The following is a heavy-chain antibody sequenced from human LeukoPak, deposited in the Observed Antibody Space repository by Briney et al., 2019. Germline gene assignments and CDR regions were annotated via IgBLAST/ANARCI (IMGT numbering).Heavy chain of an antibody. Sequence: SETLSLTCAVSGYSISSGYYWGWIRQPPGKGLEWIGSIYHSGSTYYNPSLKSRVTISVDTSKNQFSLKLSSVTAADTAVYYCARQSAVEQTTWGRGTLVTVSS. J-gene: IGHJ4*02. CDR1: GYSISSGYY. CDR2: IYHSGST. D-gene: IGHD4-17*01. V-gene: IGHV4-38-2*01. CDR3: ARQSAVEQTT.